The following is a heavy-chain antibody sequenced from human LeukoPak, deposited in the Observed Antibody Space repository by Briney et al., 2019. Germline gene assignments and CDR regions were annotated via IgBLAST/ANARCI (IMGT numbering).Heavy chain of an antibody. CDR3: ASLGPYCSSTSCYRFGPYYYYMDV. Sequence: GASVKVSCKASGYTFTGYYMHWVRQAPGQGLEWMGRINPNSGGTNYAQKFQGRVTMTRDTSISTADMELSRLRSDDTAVYYCASLGPYCSSTSCYRFGPYYYYMDVWGKGTTVAVSS. CDR1: GYTFTGYY. D-gene: IGHD2-2*02. V-gene: IGHV1-2*06. CDR2: INPNSGGT. J-gene: IGHJ6*03.